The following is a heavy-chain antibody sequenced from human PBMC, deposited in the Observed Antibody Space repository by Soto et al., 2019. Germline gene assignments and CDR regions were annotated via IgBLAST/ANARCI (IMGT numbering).Heavy chain of an antibody. Sequence: GGSLRLSCAASGFTFSGSAMHWVRQASGKGLEWVGRIRSKANSYATAYAASVKGRFTISRDNAKNSLYLHMNSLRDEDTAIYYCVRDHDFAFDTWGQGTLVTVSS. CDR2: IRSKANSYAT. V-gene: IGHV3-73*01. J-gene: IGHJ4*02. D-gene: IGHD2-21*02. CDR3: VRDHDFAFDT. CDR1: GFTFSGSA.